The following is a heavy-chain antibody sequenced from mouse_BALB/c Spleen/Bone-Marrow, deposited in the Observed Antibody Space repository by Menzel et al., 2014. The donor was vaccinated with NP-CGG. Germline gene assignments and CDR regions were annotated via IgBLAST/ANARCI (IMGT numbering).Heavy chain of an antibody. V-gene: IGHV7-3*02. J-gene: IGHJ1*01. D-gene: IGHD2-3*01. CDR1: GFTFTDYY. Sequence: EVMLVESGGGLVQPGGSLRLSCATSGFTFTDYYMSWVRQPPGKALEWLGFIRNKAKGYTPENSASVKGRFTISRDNSQSILYLQMNTLRAEDSATYYCARDINHDIYWYFDVWGAGTTVTVSS. CDR2: IRNKAKGYTP. CDR3: ARDINHDIYWYFDV.